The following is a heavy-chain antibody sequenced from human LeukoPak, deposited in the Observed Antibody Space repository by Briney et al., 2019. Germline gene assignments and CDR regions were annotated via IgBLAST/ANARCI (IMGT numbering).Heavy chain of an antibody. CDR2: IRYDGSNK. D-gene: IGHD4-23*01. CDR1: GFTFSSYG. CDR3: VKDNPTVVTPASWFDP. J-gene: IGHJ5*02. V-gene: IGHV3-30*02. Sequence: GGSLRLSCAASGFTFSSYGMHWVRQAPGKGLEWVAFIRYDGSNKYYADSVKGRFTISRDNSKNTLYLQMNSLRAEDTAVYYCVKDNPTVVTPASWFDPWGQETLVTVSS.